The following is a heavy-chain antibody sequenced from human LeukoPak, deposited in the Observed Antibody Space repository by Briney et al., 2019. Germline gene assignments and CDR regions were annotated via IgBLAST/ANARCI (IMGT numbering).Heavy chain of an antibody. D-gene: IGHD4-17*01. Sequence: GGSLRLSCAASGLRVSDYYMSWLRQAPGKGLEWVSVVYSGPGGSTYYAESVKGRFTMSRDSPTNTLFLQMDSLRAEDTAVYFCARGPYGDHIVEGFDQWGQGTLVAVSS. CDR2: VYSGPGGST. CDR3: ARGPYGDHIVEGFDQ. J-gene: IGHJ4*02. CDR1: GLRVSDYY. V-gene: IGHV3-53*01.